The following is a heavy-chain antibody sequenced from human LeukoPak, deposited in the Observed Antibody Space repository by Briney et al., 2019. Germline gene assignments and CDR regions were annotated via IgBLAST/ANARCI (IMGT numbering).Heavy chain of an antibody. CDR1: GGSISGYY. V-gene: IGHV4-4*07. CDR3: ARGRSLYFDY. J-gene: IGHJ4*02. Sequence: SETLSLTCIVSGGSISGYYWNWIRRPAGKGLEWIGRIYTNVITNYNPSLKSRVTMSVDTSKNQFSLKLSSVTAADTAVYYCARGRSLYFDYWGQGTLVTVSS. CDR2: IYTNVIT.